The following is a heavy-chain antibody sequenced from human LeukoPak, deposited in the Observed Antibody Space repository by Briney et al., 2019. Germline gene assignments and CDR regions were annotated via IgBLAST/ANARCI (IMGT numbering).Heavy chain of an antibody. CDR2: IIPIFGTA. D-gene: IGHD3-10*01. CDR1: GGTFSSYA. J-gene: IGHJ4*02. V-gene: IGHV1-69*13. Sequence: SVKVSCKASGGTFSSYAISWVRQAPGQGLEWMGGIIPIFGTANYAQKFQGRVTITADESTSTAYMELSSLKSEDTAMYYCVSLVRGIPYWGQGTLITVSS. CDR3: VSLVRGIPY.